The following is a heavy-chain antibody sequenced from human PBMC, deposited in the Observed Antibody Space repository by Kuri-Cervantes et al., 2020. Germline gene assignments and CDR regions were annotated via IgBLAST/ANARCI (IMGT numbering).Heavy chain of an antibody. CDR2: INHSGST. V-gene: IGHV4-34*01. D-gene: IGHD2-2*01. Sequence: GSLRLSCAVYGGSFSGYYWSWIRQPPGKGLEWIGEINHSGSTNYSPSLKSRVTISEDTSKNQFSLKLSSVTAADTAVYYCARDGCSSTSCYYFSAFDIWGQGTMVTVSS. J-gene: IGHJ3*02. CDR3: ARDGCSSTSCYYFSAFDI. CDR1: GGSFSGYY.